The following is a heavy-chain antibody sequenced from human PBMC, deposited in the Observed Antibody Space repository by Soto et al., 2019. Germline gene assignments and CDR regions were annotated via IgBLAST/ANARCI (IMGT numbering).Heavy chain of an antibody. Sequence: SCAASGFTFSSYSMHWVRQAPGKGLEWVAVISYDGSNKYYADSVEGRFTISRDNSNNTLYLQMNSLRAEDTAVYYCAKSALVCWGQGTLVTVSS. CDR2: ISYDGSNK. D-gene: IGHD3-16*01. J-gene: IGHJ4*02. CDR3: AKSALVC. CDR1: GFTFSSYS. V-gene: IGHV3-30-3*02.